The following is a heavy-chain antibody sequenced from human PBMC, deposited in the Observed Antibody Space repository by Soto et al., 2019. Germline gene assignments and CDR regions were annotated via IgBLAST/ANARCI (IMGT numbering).Heavy chain of an antibody. Sequence: PGGSLRLSCAASGCTFSSYAMSWVRQAPGKGLEWVSAISGSGGSTYYADSVKGRFTISRDNSKNTLYLQMNSLRAEDTAVYYCAKGISSWAMVDMTFDYWGQGTLVTVSS. CDR3: AKGISSWAMVDMTFDY. CDR2: ISGSGGST. J-gene: IGHJ4*02. V-gene: IGHV3-23*01. CDR1: GCTFSSYA. D-gene: IGHD5-18*01.